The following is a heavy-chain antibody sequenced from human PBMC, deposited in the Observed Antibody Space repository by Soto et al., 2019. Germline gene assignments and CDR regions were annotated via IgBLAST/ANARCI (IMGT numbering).Heavy chain of an antibody. CDR1: GYTFTSYG. V-gene: IGHV1-18*01. J-gene: IGHJ6*02. Sequence: ASVKVSCKASGYTFTSYGISWVRQAPGQGLEWMGWISAYNGNTNYAQKLQGRVTMTTDTSTSTAYMELRSLRSDDTAVYYCAGDQMVSSSSCGDVWGQGTTVTVSS. CDR3: AGDQMVSSSSCGDV. CDR2: ISAYNGNT. D-gene: IGHD6-6*01.